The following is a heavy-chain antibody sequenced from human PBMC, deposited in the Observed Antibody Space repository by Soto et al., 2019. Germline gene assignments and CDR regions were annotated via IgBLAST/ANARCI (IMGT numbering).Heavy chain of an antibody. CDR2: IYYSGST. CDR1: GGSISSYY. Sequence: PSETLSLTCTVSGGSISSYYWSWIRQPPGKGLEWIGYIYYSGSTNYNPSLKSRVTISVDTSKNQFSLKLSSVTAADTAVYYCARHVDTAMVDFDYWGQGTLVTVSS. CDR3: ARHVDTAMVDFDY. V-gene: IGHV4-59*01. D-gene: IGHD5-18*01. J-gene: IGHJ4*02.